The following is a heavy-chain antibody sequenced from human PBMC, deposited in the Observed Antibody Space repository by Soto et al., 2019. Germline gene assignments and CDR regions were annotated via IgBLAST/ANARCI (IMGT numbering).Heavy chain of an antibody. V-gene: IGHV3-48*02. J-gene: IGHJ3*01. CDR3: AREGGRHCSPIRFYNAFDL. CDR2: ISRSGSTI. D-gene: IGHD2-2*02. Sequence: EVQLVESGGGLVQPGGSLRLSCASSGFPFSAFSMNWVRQAPGKGLEWVADISRSGSTIYYTDSVKGRFTTSRDNAKSSLYLQMESLRDEDTAVYYCAREGGRHCSPIRFYNAFDLRGQGTMVTVSS. CDR1: GFPFSAFS.